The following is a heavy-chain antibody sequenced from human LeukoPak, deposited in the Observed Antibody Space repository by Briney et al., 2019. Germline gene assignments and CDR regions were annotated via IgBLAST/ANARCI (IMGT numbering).Heavy chain of an antibody. CDR3: AREGCSSTSCQTSQHWYFDL. CDR2: IIPIFGTA. V-gene: IGHV1-69*01. CDR1: GGTFSSYA. D-gene: IGHD2-2*01. J-gene: IGHJ2*01. Sequence: PGGSLRLSYAASGGTFSSYAISWVRLAPGQGLEWTGGIIPIFGTANYAQKFQGRVTITADESTSTAYMELSSLRSEDTAVYYCAREGCSSTSCQTSQHWYFDLWGRGTLVTVSS.